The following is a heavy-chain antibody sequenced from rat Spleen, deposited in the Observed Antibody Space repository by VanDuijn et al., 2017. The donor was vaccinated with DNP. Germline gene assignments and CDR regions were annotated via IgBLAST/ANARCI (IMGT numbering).Heavy chain of an antibody. CDR3: TRIGDLHNGGDGDALDA. D-gene: IGHD1-1*01. CDR1: GFTFSDYG. V-gene: IGHV5-25*01. Sequence: EVQLVESGGGLVQPGRSMKLSCAASGFTFSDYGMAWIRQVPGKGLEWIASITGGSGTTSYPDSVRGRFTISRDNGESSLYLQMNSLWSEDTATYYCTRIGDLHNGGDGDALDAWGQGTSVTVSS. CDR2: ITGGSGTT. J-gene: IGHJ4*01.